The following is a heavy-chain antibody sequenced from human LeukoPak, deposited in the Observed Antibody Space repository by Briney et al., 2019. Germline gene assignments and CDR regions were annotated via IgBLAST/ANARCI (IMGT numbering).Heavy chain of an antibody. CDR1: GVSISSYY. Sequence: SETLSLTCTVSGVSISSYYWSWIRQPPGKGLEWIGYIYYSGSTNYNPSLKSRVTISVDTSKNQFSLKLSSVTAADTAVYYCARSPTGHDAFDIWGQGTMVTVSS. CDR2: IYYSGST. J-gene: IGHJ3*02. V-gene: IGHV4-59*01. CDR3: ARSPTGHDAFDI.